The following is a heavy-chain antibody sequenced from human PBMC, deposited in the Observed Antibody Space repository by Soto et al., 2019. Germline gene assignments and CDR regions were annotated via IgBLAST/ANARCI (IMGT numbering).Heavy chain of an antibody. Sequence: QVQLVQSGAEVKKPGASVKVSCKASGYTFTSYDINWVRQATGQGLEWMGWMNPNSGNTAYAQKFQGGVTITRNTSISTAYMELSSLSSEATAVDYCARDSLRGMDVWGQGTTVTVSS. V-gene: IGHV1-8*01. J-gene: IGHJ6*02. CDR1: GYTFTSYD. CDR2: MNPNSGNT. CDR3: ARDSLRGMDV.